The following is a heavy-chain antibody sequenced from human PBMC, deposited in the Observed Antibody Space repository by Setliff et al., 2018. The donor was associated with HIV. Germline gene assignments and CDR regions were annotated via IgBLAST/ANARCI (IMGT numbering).Heavy chain of an antibody. J-gene: IGHJ5*02. V-gene: IGHV3-15*01. D-gene: IGHD2-21*01. Sequence: GSLRLSCVASGLTFSNAWMSWVRQAPGKGLEWVGRIKTKTDGGTTDYAAPVKGRFTISRDDSRNTLYLQMNNLKTEDTAMYYCTTDWGGGGGAPLDPWGQGTLVTVSS. CDR3: TTDWGGGGGAPLDP. CDR1: GLTFSNAW. CDR2: IKTKTDGGTT.